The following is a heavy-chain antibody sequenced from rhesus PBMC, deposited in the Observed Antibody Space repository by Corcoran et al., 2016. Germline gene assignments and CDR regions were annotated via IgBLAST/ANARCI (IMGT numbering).Heavy chain of an antibody. V-gene: IGHV1S2*01. J-gene: IGHJ6*01. CDR2: INPYNGNT. D-gene: IGHD2-21*01. CDR1: GYTFTAYY. CDR3: ARDTPGRGECTGSGCYEYGLDS. Sequence: QVQLVQSGAEVKKPGSSVKVSCKASGYTFTAYYMHWVRQAPRQGPEWMGWINPYNGNTKYAQKFQGRVTMTRDTSTSKAYMELSSLRSEDTAVYYCARDTPGRGECTGSGCYEYGLDSWGQGVVVTVSS.